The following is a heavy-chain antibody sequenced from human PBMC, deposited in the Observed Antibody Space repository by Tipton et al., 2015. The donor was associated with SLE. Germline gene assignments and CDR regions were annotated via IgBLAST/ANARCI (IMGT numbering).Heavy chain of an antibody. V-gene: IGHV4-59*11. Sequence: TLSLTCTVSGGSISSHYWSWIRQPPGEGLEWIGYIYYSGSTNYNPSLKSRVTISVDTSKNQFSLKLSSVTAANTAVYYCARVGDFWSGYPFDYWGQGTLVTVSS. CDR2: IYYSGST. CDR3: ARVGDFWSGYPFDY. J-gene: IGHJ4*02. D-gene: IGHD3-3*01. CDR1: GGSISSHY.